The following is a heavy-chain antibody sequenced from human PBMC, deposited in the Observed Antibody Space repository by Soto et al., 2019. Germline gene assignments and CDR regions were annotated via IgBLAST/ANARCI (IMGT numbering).Heavy chain of an antibody. Sequence: GGFLRLSCAASGFSVSSNYMSWVRQAPGKGLEWVSVIYSGGSTYYADSVKGRFTISRDNSKNTLYLQMNSLRAEDTAVYYCARDVIGYSYGSQSDYWGQGTLVTVSS. CDR2: IYSGGST. D-gene: IGHD5-18*01. V-gene: IGHV3-53*01. CDR1: GFSVSSNY. CDR3: ARDVIGYSYGSQSDY. J-gene: IGHJ4*02.